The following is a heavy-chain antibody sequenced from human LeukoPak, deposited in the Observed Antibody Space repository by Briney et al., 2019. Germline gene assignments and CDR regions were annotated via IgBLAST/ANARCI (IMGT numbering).Heavy chain of an antibody. CDR3: ARKPDYYGADY. V-gene: IGHV3-74*01. D-gene: IGHD3-10*01. CDR2: IKGDGGSP. J-gene: IGHJ4*02. CDR1: GFTFSNYW. Sequence: GGSLRLSCAASGFTFSNYWMHWVRQAPGKGLVWVSRIKGDGGSPTYADPVKGRFTISRDNAKHTLYLQMNSPRAEDTAVYYCARKPDYYGADYWGQGTLVTVSS.